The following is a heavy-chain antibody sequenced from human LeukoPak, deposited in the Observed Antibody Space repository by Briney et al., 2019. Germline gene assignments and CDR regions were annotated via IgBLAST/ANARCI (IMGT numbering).Heavy chain of an antibody. Sequence: PSETLSLTCTVSGGSISSSSYYWGWIRQPPGTGREWIGYIYYSGSTYYNPSLKSRVTISVDTSKNQFSLKLSSVTAADTAVYYCARTRVSYFDLWGRGTLVTVSS. CDR2: IYYSGST. J-gene: IGHJ2*01. CDR1: GGSISSSSYY. CDR3: ARTRVSYFDL. D-gene: IGHD6-6*01. V-gene: IGHV4-30-4*08.